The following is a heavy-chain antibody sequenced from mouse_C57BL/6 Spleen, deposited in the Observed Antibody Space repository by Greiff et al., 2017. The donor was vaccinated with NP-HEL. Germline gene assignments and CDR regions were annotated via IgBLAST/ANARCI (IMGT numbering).Heavy chain of an antibody. CDR1: GYSFTDYN. D-gene: IGHD1-1*01. J-gene: IGHJ1*03. CDR2: INPNYGTT. CDR3: ARSYYYGSSYWYFDV. Sequence: VQLKHSGPELVKPGASVKISCKASGYSFTDYNMNWVKQSNGKSLEWIGVINPNYGTTSYNQKFKGKATLTVDQSSSTAYMQLNSLTSEDSAVYYCARSYYYGSSYWYFDVWGTGTTVTVSS. V-gene: IGHV1-39*01.